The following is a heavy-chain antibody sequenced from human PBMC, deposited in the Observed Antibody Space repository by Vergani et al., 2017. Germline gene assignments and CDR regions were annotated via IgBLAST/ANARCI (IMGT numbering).Heavy chain of an antibody. CDR3: ARASSGPIDY. Sequence: EVQLVESGGGLVQPGRSLRLSCAASGFTFDDYAMHWVRQAPGKGLEWVSVIYSGGSTYYADSVKGRFTISRDNSKNTLYLQMNSLRAEDTAVYYCARASSGPIDYWGQGTLVTVSS. CDR1: GFTFDDYA. D-gene: IGHD3-22*01. J-gene: IGHJ4*02. V-gene: IGHV3-66*01. CDR2: IYSGGST.